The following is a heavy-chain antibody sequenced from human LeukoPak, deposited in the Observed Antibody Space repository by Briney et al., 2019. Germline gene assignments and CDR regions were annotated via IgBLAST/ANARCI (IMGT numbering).Heavy chain of an antibody. CDR3: ATNPNSGYNL. J-gene: IGHJ4*02. CDR2: IYGDGST. V-gene: IGHV3-53*01. Sequence: GGSLRLSCAASGFIVSSNYMTWVRQAPGKGLEWVSVIYGDGSTYYADSVKGRFTISRDNSKNTLYLQMNSLRGEDTAVYYCATNPNSGYNLGGQGTLVTVSS. CDR1: GFIVSSNY. D-gene: IGHD5-12*01.